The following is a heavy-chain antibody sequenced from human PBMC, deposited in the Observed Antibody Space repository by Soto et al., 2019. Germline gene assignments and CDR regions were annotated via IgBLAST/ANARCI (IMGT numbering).Heavy chain of an antibody. CDR2: INAGNGNT. Sequence: ASVKVSCKASGYTFTSYAMHWVRQAPGQRLEWMGWINAGNGNTKYSQKFQGRVTITRDTSASTAYMELSSRRSEDTAVYYCAGGLNVVVPAATTNDDKSWFDPWGQGTLVTVSS. D-gene: IGHD2-2*01. CDR1: GYTFTSYA. V-gene: IGHV1-3*01. J-gene: IGHJ5*02. CDR3: AGGLNVVVPAATTNDDKSWFDP.